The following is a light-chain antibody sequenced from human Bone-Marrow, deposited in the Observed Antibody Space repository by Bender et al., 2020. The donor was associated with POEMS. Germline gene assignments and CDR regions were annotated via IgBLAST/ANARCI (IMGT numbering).Light chain of an antibody. Sequence: QSVLTQPPSASGTPGQRVTISCSGSNSNIGTNAVNCYHQFPGTAPKLLIHSDNQRPAGVPDRFYALKSGTSASRANRGLQSEDEADYYGAALDAGLGCGEVGGATKLTVL. CDR3: AALDAGLGCGE. V-gene: IGLV1-44*01. CDR1: NSNIGTNA. J-gene: IGLJ2*01. CDR2: SDN.